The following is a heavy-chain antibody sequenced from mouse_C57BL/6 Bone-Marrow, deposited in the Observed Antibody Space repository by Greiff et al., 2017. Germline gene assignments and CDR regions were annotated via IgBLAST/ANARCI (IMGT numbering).Heavy chain of an antibody. V-gene: IGHV1-19*01. Sequence: EVQLQQSGPVLVKPGASVKMSCKASGYTFTDYYMNWVKQSHGKSLEWIGVINPYNGGTSYNQKFKGKGTLTVDKSSSTAYMELNSLTSEDSAVYYCARYRDDGYYLYYAMDYWGQGTSVTVSS. D-gene: IGHD2-3*01. CDR1: GYTFTDYY. J-gene: IGHJ4*01. CDR2: INPYNGGT. CDR3: ARYRDDGYYLYYAMDY.